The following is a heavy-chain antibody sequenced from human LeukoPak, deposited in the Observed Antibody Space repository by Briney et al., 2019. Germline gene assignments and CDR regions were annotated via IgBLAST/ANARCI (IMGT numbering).Heavy chain of an antibody. Sequence: GGSLRLSCAASGFTFSDFTMNWVRQAPGKGLEWVSCISGSSSSYIYYSDSVRGRFTISRDNAKNSLYLQMNSLTAEDTAVYYCASRLPYYYDSSGYYTDYWGQGTLVTVSS. CDR1: GFTFSDFT. CDR2: ISGSSSSYI. V-gene: IGHV3-21*01. CDR3: ASRLPYYYDSSGYYTDY. J-gene: IGHJ4*02. D-gene: IGHD3-22*01.